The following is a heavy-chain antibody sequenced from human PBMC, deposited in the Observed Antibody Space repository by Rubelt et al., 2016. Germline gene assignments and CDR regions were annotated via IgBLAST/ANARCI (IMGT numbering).Heavy chain of an antibody. CDR2: INHSGST. CDR3: ARGGDCSSTSCSIDY. Sequence: QVQLQQWGAGLLKPSETLSLTCAVYGGSFSGYYWSWIRQPPGKGLEWIGEINHSGSTNYNPSLKSGVTISGDTSKNQFSLKLSSVTAADTAVYYCARGGDCSSTSCSIDYWGQGTLVTVSS. V-gene: IGHV4-34*01. CDR1: GGSFSGYY. J-gene: IGHJ4*02. D-gene: IGHD2-2*01.